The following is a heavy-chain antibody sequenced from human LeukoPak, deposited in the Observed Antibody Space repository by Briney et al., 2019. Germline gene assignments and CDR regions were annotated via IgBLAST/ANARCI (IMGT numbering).Heavy chain of an antibody. V-gene: IGHV3-30*03. Sequence: GGSLRLSRAASGFTFNSYGIHWVRQAPGKGLEWVALISYDGSNKYYADSVKGRFTISRDNAKNSLYLQMNSLRAEDTAVYYCARDPREQWLVRVPNWYFDLWGRGTLVTVSS. D-gene: IGHD6-19*01. CDR2: ISYDGSNK. CDR3: ARDPREQWLVRVPNWYFDL. J-gene: IGHJ2*01. CDR1: GFTFNSYG.